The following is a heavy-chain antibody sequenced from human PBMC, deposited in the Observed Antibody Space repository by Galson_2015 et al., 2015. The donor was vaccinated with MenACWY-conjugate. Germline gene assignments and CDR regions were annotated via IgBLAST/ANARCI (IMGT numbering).Heavy chain of an antibody. V-gene: IGHV3-30*04. CDR1: GFTFKTYA. CDR3: ARDRGRLKWFGDLYYFHN. Sequence: SLRLSCAASGFTFKTYAFHWVRQAPGKGLEWVAVISSDGNNKHYADSVKGRFTISRDNSKSTLFLQMNSLRPEDTAVFYCARDRGRLKWFGDLYYFHNWGQGTLVTVSS. CDR2: ISSDGNNK. D-gene: IGHD3-10*01. J-gene: IGHJ4*02.